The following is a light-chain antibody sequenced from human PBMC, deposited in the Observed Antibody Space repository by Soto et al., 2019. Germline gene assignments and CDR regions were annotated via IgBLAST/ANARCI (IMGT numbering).Light chain of an antibody. J-gene: IGKJ1*01. CDR1: QSIRTF. CDR2: AAS. CDR3: QQSFTTPTWT. Sequence: DIQMTQSPDSLSASVGDRVTITCRASQSIRTFLNWYQQKPGKAPKVLIYAASSLQSGVPSRFSGSGSGTDFTLTISGLQPEDCATYYCQQSFTTPTWTFGQGTKVEVK. V-gene: IGKV1-39*01.